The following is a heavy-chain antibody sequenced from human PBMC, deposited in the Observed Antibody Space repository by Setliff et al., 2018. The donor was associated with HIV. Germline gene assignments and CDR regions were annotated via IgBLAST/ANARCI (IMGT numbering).Heavy chain of an antibody. Sequence: GSLRLSCAASGSTFSTYWMGWIRQVPGKGLEWVANIKADGSEKYYMNSVKGRFTISRDNAENSLYLQMNSLRADDTAVYFCARGLDYWGQGTLVTSPQ. CDR3: ARGLDY. CDR2: IKADGSEK. V-gene: IGHV3-7*01. J-gene: IGHJ4*02. CDR1: GSTFSTYW.